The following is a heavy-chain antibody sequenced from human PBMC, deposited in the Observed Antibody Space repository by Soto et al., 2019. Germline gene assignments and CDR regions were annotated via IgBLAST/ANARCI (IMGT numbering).Heavy chain of an antibody. V-gene: IGHV1-69*13. CDR3: ARAYYYDSGGYSDYYYYGMDV. Sequence: GASVKVSCKASGGTFSSYAISWVRQAPGQGLEWMGGIIPIFGTANYAQKFQGRVTITADESTSTAYMELSSLRSEDTAVYYCARAYYYDSGGYSDYYYYGMDVWGQGTTVTVSS. J-gene: IGHJ6*02. CDR2: IIPIFGTA. CDR1: GGTFSSYA. D-gene: IGHD3-22*01.